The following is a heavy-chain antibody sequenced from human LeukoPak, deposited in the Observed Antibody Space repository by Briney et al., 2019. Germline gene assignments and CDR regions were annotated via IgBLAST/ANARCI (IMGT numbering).Heavy chain of an antibody. V-gene: IGHV1-69*05. J-gene: IGHJ6*03. Sequence: ASVKVSCKASGGTFSSYAISWVRQAPGQGLEWMGGIIPTFGTANYAQKFQGRVTITTDESTSTAYMELSSLRSEDTAVYYCARGGATIYYYYMDVWGKGTTVTVSS. CDR2: IIPTFGTA. CDR1: GGTFSSYA. D-gene: IGHD1-26*01. CDR3: ARGGATIYYYYMDV.